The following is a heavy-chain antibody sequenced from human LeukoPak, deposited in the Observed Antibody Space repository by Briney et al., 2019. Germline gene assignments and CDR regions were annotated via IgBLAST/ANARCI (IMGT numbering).Heavy chain of an antibody. CDR3: AGGYCSSASCPEDWFDP. D-gene: IGHD2-2*01. V-gene: IGHV1-18*01. Sequence: GASVTVSCKASGYTFTSYGISWVRQAPGQGLEWMGWISAYNGNTNYAQKLQGRVTMTTDTSTSTAYMELRSLRSDDTAVYYCAGGYCSSASCPEDWFDPWGQGTLVTVSS. CDR1: GYTFTSYG. J-gene: IGHJ5*02. CDR2: ISAYNGNT.